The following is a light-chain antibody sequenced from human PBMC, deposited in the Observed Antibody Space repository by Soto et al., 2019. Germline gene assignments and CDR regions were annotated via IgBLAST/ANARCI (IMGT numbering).Light chain of an antibody. CDR1: QSISNW. CDR3: QQYNHYSSYT. CDR2: KAS. Sequence: DIQMTQSPSTLSASVGDRVTITCRASQSISNWLAWYQQKPGKAPKLLIYKASNLQSGVPSRFSGSGSGTEFTLTLSSLQPDDFAPYYCQQYNHYSSYTFGRGTKLEIK. J-gene: IGKJ2*01. V-gene: IGKV1-5*03.